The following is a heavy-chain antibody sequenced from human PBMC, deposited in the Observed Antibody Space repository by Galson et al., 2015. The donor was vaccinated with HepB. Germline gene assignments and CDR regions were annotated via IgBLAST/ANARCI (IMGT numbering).Heavy chain of an antibody. CDR2: INAGNGNT. CDR3: ARDLYYYDSSGYLPFAFDI. J-gene: IGHJ3*02. Sequence: SVKVSCKASGYTFTSYAVHWVRQAPGQRLEWMGWINAGNGNTKYSQKFQGRVTITRDTSASTAYMELSSLRSEDTAVYYCARDLYYYDSSGYLPFAFDIWGQGTMVTVSS. D-gene: IGHD3-22*01. CDR1: GYTFTSYA. V-gene: IGHV1-3*01.